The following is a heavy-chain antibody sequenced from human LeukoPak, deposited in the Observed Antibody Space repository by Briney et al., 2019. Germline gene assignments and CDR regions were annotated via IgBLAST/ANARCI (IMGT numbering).Heavy chain of an antibody. Sequence: GASVKVSCKASGYTFTGYYMHWVRQAPGQGLEWMGWINPNSGGPNYAQKFQGRVTMTRDTSISTAYMELSRLRSDDTAVYYCAREFSYYGSGSYPTINGRFDYWGQGTLVTVSS. J-gene: IGHJ4*02. CDR3: AREFSYYGSGSYPTINGRFDY. CDR2: INPNSGGP. V-gene: IGHV1-2*02. D-gene: IGHD3-10*01. CDR1: GYTFTGYY.